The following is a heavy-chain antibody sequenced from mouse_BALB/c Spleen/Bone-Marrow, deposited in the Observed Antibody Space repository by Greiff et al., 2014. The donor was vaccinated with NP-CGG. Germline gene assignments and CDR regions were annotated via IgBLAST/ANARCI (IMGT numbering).Heavy chain of an antibody. CDR2: IDPANGNT. V-gene: IGHV14-3*02. D-gene: IGHD1-1*01. Sequence: EVQLVESGAELVKPGASVKLSCTASGFNIKDTYMHWAKQRPEQGLEWIGRIDPANGNTKYDPKFQGKATITADTSSNTAYLQLSSLTSEDTAVYYCASYYYGSSSFAYWGQGTLVTVSA. CDR3: ASYYYGSSSFAY. CDR1: GFNIKDTY. J-gene: IGHJ3*01.